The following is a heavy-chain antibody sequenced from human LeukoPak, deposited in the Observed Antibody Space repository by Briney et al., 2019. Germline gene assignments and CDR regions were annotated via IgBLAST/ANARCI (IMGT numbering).Heavy chain of an antibody. CDR1: GGSFSGYY. J-gene: IGHJ4*02. Sequence: SETLSLTCAVYGGSFSGYYRSWIRQPPGKGLEWIGEINHSGSTNYNPSLKSRVTISVDTSKNQFSLKLSSVTAADTAVYYCARSNWGYYYFDYWGQGTLVTVSS. V-gene: IGHV4-34*01. CDR3: ARSNWGYYYFDY. D-gene: IGHD7-27*01. CDR2: INHSGST.